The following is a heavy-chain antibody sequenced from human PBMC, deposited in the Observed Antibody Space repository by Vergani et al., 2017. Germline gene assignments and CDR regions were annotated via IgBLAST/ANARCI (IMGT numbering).Heavy chain of an antibody. CDR2: ISAYNGNT. CDR3: ARDREKSYCSSTSCSGYGMDV. D-gene: IGHD2-2*01. J-gene: IGHJ6*02. V-gene: IGHV1-18*04. CDR1: GYTFTSYG. Sequence: QVQLVQSGAEVKKPGASVKVSCKASGYTFTSYGISWVRQAPGQGLEWMGWISAYNGNTNYAQKLQGRVTMTTGTSTSTGYMELRGLRSDATAVDYCARDREKSYCSSTSCSGYGMDVWGQGTTVTVSS.